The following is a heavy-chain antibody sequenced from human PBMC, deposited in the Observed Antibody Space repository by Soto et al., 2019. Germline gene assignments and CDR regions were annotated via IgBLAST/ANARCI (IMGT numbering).Heavy chain of an antibody. D-gene: IGHD5-12*01. CDR2: VRGKTNNYST. J-gene: IGHJ4*02. V-gene: IGHV3-73*01. CDR3: AASDYDTFLNY. Sequence: GGSLRLSCAASWFSFSGSAMHWVRQASGKGLEWVGRVRGKTNNYSTAYAASVEGRFTISRDDSRNTAYLQMNSLKSEDTAVYYCAASDYDTFLNYWGQGALVPASS. CDR1: WFSFSGSA.